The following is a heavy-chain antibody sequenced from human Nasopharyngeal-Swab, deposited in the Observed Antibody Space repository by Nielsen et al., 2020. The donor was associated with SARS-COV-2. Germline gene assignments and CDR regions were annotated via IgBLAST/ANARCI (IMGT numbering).Heavy chain of an antibody. Sequence: RQAPGKGLEWIGYIYYSGSTNYNPSLKSRVTISVDTSKNQFSLKLSSVTAADTAVYYCATAANYDILTGYYSYYYCMDVWGKGTTVTVSS. V-gene: IGHV4-59*01. D-gene: IGHD3-9*01. CDR3: ATAANYDILTGYYSYYYCMDV. CDR2: IYYSGST. J-gene: IGHJ6*03.